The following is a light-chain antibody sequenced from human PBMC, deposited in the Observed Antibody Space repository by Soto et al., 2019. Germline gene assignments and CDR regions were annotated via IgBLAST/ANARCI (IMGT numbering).Light chain of an antibody. CDR1: QSISSW. J-gene: IGKJ3*01. CDR3: QQYNSYSPL. V-gene: IGKV1-5*01. CDR2: DAS. Sequence: DIQMTQSPSTLSASVGDRVTITCRASQSISSWLAWYQQKPGKAPKLLIYDASSLESGVPSRFSGSGSGTEFTLTISSLQPDDFATYYCQQYNSYSPLFGPGTNVDIK.